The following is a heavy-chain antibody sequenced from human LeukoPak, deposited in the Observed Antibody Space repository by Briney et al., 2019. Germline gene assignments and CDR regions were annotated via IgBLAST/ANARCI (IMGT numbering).Heavy chain of an antibody. CDR3: ARDGRNGYEDDY. Sequence: GGSLRLSCAASGFTLSTDSMNWVRQAPGKGLEWISYISYDSAIKYYADSVKGRFTISRDNAKNSLFLQMNSLRAEDTAVYYCARDGRNGYEDDYWGQGTLVTVSS. V-gene: IGHV3-21*05. D-gene: IGHD5-12*01. CDR1: GFTLSTDS. CDR2: ISYDSAIK. J-gene: IGHJ4*02.